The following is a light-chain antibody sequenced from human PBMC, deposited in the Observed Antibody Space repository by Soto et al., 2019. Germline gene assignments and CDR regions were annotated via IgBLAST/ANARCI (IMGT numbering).Light chain of an antibody. CDR1: QSVSSY. CDR2: DAS. V-gene: IGKV3-20*01. J-gene: IGKJ4*01. CDR3: QQYGSSPFT. Sequence: EIVLTQSPATLSLSRGERATLSCRASQSVSSYLAWYQQKPGQAPRLLIYDASNRATGIPARFSGSGSGTDFTLTISRLEPEDFAVYYCQQYGSSPFTFGGGTKVDIK.